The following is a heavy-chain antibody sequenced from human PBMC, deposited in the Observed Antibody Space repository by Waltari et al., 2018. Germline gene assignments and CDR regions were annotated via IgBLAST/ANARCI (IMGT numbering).Heavy chain of an antibody. V-gene: IGHV3-23*03. D-gene: IGHD3-16*01. CDR1: GFTVNTYA. CDR3: AKEDFGGVDH. J-gene: IGHJ5*02. Sequence: ELELLVSGVGLLQPGGSLRLSCAASGFTVNTYAMSWVRQAQGKGLEWVYVIYSGGTTYYADSVKGRFTISRDNSKNTLYLQMNSLRTEDTAVYHCAKEDFGGVDHWGQGTLVTVSS. CDR2: IYSGGTT.